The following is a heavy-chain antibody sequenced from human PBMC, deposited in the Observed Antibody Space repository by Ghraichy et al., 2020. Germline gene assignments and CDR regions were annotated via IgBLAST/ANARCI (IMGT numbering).Heavy chain of an antibody. D-gene: IGHD4-17*01. Sequence: ASVQVSCRASGYTFTIYAMHWVRQAPGQRLEWMGWINAGNGNTMYSQKFQGRVTITRDTSASTAYMELTSLRSEDTAVYYCARDYGAFDNWGQGTMVTVSS. V-gene: IGHV1-3*01. CDR1: GYTFTIYA. J-gene: IGHJ3*02. CDR2: INAGNGNT. CDR3: ARDYGAFDN.